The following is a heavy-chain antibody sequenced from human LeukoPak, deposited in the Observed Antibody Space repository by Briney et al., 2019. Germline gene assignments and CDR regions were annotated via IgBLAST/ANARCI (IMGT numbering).Heavy chain of an antibody. Sequence: GASVKVSCKASGYTFTSYDINWVRQATGQGLEWMGWMNPNSGNTGYAQKFQGRVTMTRNTSISTAYMELSSLRSEDTAVYYCARVQGQWLVTGLDYWGQGTLVTVSS. CDR3: ARVQGQWLVTGLDY. CDR1: GYTFTSYD. CDR2: MNPNSGNT. D-gene: IGHD6-19*01. V-gene: IGHV1-8*01. J-gene: IGHJ4*02.